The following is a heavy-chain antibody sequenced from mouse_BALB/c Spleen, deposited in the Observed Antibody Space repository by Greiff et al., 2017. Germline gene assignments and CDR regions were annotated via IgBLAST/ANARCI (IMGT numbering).Heavy chain of an antibody. J-gene: IGHJ3*01. D-gene: IGHD1-1*01. V-gene: IGHV5-6-3*01. CDR3: ARDPSITTVFAY. CDR1: GFTFSSYG. CDR2: INSNGGST. Sequence: DVMLVESGGGLVQPGGSLKLSCAASGFTFSSYGMSWVRQTPDKRLELVATINSNGGSTYYPDSVKGRFTISRDNAKNTLYLQMSSLKSEDTAMYYCARDPSITTVFAYWGQGTLVTVSA.